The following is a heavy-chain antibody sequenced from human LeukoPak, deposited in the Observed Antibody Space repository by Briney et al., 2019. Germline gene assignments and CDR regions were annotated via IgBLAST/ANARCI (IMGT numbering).Heavy chain of an antibody. Sequence: SQTLSLTCTVSGGSISSYYWSWIRQPPGKGLEWIGYIYYSGSTNYNPSLKSRVTISVDTSKNQFSLKLSSVTAADTAVYYCARQGTSSGWLPAPYYFDYWGQGTLVTVSS. J-gene: IGHJ4*02. D-gene: IGHD6-19*01. CDR3: ARQGTSSGWLPAPYYFDY. CDR1: GGSISSYY. V-gene: IGHV4-59*08. CDR2: IYYSGST.